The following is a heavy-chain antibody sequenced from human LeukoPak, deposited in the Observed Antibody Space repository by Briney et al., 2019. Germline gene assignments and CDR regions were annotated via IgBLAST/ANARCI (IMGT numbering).Heavy chain of an antibody. CDR3: ARDHRALVGPDAFDI. CDR2: ISAYNGNT. CDR1: GYTFTSYG. J-gene: IGHJ3*02. D-gene: IGHD2-15*01. Sequence: GASVKVSCKASGYTFTSYGISWVRQAPGRGLEWMGWISAYNGNTNYAQKLQGRVTMATDTSTSTAYMELRSLRSDDTAVYYCARDHRALVGPDAFDIWGQGTMVTVSS. V-gene: IGHV1-18*01.